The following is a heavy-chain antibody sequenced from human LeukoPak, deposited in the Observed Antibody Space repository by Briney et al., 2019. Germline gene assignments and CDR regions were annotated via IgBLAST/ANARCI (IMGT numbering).Heavy chain of an antibody. V-gene: IGHV1-69*13. CDR3: ATGGYYYDSSRWGAFDI. Sequence: SVKVSCKASGGTFSSYAISWVRQAPGQGLEWMGGIIPIFGTANYAQKFQGRVTITADESTSTAYMELSSLRSEDTAVYYCATGGYYYDSSRWGAFDIWGQGTMVTVSS. CDR1: GGTFSSYA. CDR2: IIPIFGTA. J-gene: IGHJ3*02. D-gene: IGHD3-22*01.